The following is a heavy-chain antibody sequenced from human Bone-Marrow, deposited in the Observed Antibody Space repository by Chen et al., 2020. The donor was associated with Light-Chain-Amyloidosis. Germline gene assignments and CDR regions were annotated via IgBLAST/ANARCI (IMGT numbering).Heavy chain of an antibody. CDR1: GSSFRSYW. CDR2: MKEDVSEK. V-gene: IGHV3-7*01. CDR3: AGDRGWFDP. Sequence: EVQLVESGGGLVQPGGSLRPPCAASGSSFRSYWMTWVRQVSGKGLEWVAKMKEDVSEKYYVDSVKGRFTISRDNAKNSLYLQMNNLRVEDTAVYYCAGDRGWFDPWGQGTLVTVSS. J-gene: IGHJ5*02.